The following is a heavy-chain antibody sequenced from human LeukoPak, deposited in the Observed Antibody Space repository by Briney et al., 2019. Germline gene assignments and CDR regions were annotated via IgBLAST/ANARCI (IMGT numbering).Heavy chain of an antibody. CDR3: ARLKFYDSTGYSPGHYMDV. V-gene: IGHV4-4*07. D-gene: IGHD3-22*01. Sequence: SETLSLTCTVSGGPIYSYYWSWIRQTAGKGLEWIGRLYPGVSTNYNPSLKSRVTMSVDTSKNQFALKLSAVTAADTAVYYCARLKFYDSTGYSPGHYMDVWGRGTTVTVSS. CDR2: LYPGVST. J-gene: IGHJ6*03. CDR1: GGPIYSYY.